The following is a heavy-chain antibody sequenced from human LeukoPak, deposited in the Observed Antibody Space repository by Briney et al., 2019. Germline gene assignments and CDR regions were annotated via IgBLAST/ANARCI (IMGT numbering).Heavy chain of an antibody. CDR3: ARDPRWLTPDCTSTSCYENYFDP. J-gene: IGHJ5*02. Sequence: PSETLSLHCCVPGYSISRGYQWAWIRPSPGKGLEWIGSFYCNGSPHYDPSLKSRVNISVETSKNHFSLNMYSVTAADTAVYYCARDPRWLTPDCTSTSCYENYFDPWGQGTLVTVSS. CDR2: FYCNGSP. V-gene: IGHV4-38-2*02. CDR1: GYSISRGYQ. D-gene: IGHD2-2*01.